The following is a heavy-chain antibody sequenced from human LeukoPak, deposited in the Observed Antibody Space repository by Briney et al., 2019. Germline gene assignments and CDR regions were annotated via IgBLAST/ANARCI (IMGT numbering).Heavy chain of an antibody. J-gene: IGHJ4*02. CDR1: GLTFSSYA. D-gene: IGHD1-1*01. CDR3: AKSTLPTITFDY. CDR2: ISGSGGST. Sequence: GGSLRLSCAASGLTFSSYAMSWVRQAPGKGLEWVSAISGSGGSTYYADSVKGRFTISRDNSKNTLYLQMNSLRAEDTAVYYCAKSTLPTITFDYWGQGTLVTVSS. V-gene: IGHV3-23*01.